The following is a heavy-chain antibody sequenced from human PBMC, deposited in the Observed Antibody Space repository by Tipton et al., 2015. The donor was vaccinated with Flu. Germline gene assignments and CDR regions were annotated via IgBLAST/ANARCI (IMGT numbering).Heavy chain of an antibody. Sequence: TLSLTCAVYGGSFSGYYWSWIRQPPGKGLEWIGEINHSGSTNYNPSLKSRVTISVDTSKNQFSLKLSSVTAADTAVYYCASEWVDYSNYEFWFDPWGQGTLVTVSS. D-gene: IGHD4-11*01. CDR1: GGSFSGYY. J-gene: IGHJ5*02. V-gene: IGHV4-34*01. CDR3: ASEWVDYSNYEFWFDP. CDR2: INHSGST.